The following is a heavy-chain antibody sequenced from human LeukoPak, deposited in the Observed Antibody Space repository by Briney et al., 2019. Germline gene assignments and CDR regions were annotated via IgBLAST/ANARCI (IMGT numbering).Heavy chain of an antibody. CDR2: IGGSGGST. D-gene: IGHD6-13*01. Sequence: GGSLRLSCAASGLTFSSYAMSWVRQAPGKGLEWVSAIGGSGGSTYYADSVKGRFTISRDNSKNALYLQMNSLRAEDTAVYYCAKDQSSSWSIDAFDIWGQGTMVTVSS. CDR3: AKDQSSSWSIDAFDI. V-gene: IGHV3-23*01. J-gene: IGHJ3*02. CDR1: GLTFSSYA.